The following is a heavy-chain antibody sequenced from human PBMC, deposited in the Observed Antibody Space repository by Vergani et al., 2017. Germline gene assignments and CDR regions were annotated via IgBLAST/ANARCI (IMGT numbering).Heavy chain of an antibody. Sequence: EVQLVESGGGLVKPGGSLRLSCAASGFTFSSYSMNWVRQAPGKGLEWVSSISSSSSYIYYADSVKGRFTISIDNAKNSLYLQMNSLRAEDTAVYYCARADIVRGAVAFDIWGQGTMVTVSS. CDR2: ISSSSSYI. D-gene: IGHD2-15*01. J-gene: IGHJ3*02. CDR1: GFTFSSYS. CDR3: ARADIVRGAVAFDI. V-gene: IGHV3-21*01.